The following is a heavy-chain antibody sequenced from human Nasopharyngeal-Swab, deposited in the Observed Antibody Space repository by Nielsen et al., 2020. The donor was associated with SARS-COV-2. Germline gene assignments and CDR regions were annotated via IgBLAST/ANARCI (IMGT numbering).Heavy chain of an antibody. Sequence: VRQAPGKGLEWVAVISYDGSNKYYADSVKGRFTISRDNSENTLYLQMNSLRAEDTAVYYCARIKYYYDSSGVFDYWGQGTLVTVSS. CDR3: ARIKYYYDSSGVFDY. V-gene: IGHV3-30-3*01. D-gene: IGHD3-22*01. CDR2: ISYDGSNK. J-gene: IGHJ4*02.